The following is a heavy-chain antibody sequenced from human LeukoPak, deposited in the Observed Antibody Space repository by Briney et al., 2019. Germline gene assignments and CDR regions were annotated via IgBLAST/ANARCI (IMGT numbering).Heavy chain of an antibody. CDR1: GFTFSSYS. D-gene: IGHD3-22*01. J-gene: IGHJ4*02. CDR2: ISSSSSYI. Sequence: GGSLRLSCAASGFTFSSYSMNWVRQAPGKGLEWVSSISSSSSYIYYADSVKGRSTISRDNAKNSLYLQMNSLRAEDTAVYYGARYYYDSSGYYPQFDYWGQGTLVTVSS. CDR3: ARYYYDSSGYYPQFDY. V-gene: IGHV3-21*01.